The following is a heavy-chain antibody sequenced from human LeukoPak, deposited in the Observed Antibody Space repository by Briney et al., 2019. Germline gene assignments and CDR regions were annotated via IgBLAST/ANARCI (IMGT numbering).Heavy chain of an antibody. D-gene: IGHD3-22*01. CDR1: GFTFSSYG. J-gene: IGHJ4*02. V-gene: IGHV3-30*18. CDR3: AKDLFAAYYYDSSGYYSDDY. Sequence: PGRSLRLSCAASGFTFSSYGMHGARQAPGKGLEWVTVISYDGSNKYYADSVKGRFTISRDNSKNTLYLQMNSLRAEDTAVYYCAKDLFAAYYYDSSGYYSDDYWGQGTLVTVSS. CDR2: ISYDGSNK.